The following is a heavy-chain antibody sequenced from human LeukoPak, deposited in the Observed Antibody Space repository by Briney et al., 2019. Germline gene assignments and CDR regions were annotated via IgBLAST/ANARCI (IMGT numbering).Heavy chain of an antibody. CDR2: IYYSGST. Sequence: PSETLSLTCTVSGXSISSSGHYWGWIRQPPGKGLEWIGAIYYSGSTYYNPSLKSRVTISVDTSKNQFSLKLSSVTAADTAVYYCARYGIGATDYWGQGTLVTVSS. J-gene: IGHJ4*02. CDR1: GXSISSSGHY. D-gene: IGHD1-1*01. V-gene: IGHV4-39*01. CDR3: ARYGIGATDY.